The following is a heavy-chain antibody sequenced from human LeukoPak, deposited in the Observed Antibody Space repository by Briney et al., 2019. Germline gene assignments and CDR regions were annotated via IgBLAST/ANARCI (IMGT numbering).Heavy chain of an antibody. CDR3: AGYNYGHFDY. CDR1: GGSISSSSYY. CDR2: IYYSGST. Sequence: SETLSLTCTVSGGSISSSSYYWGWIRQPPGKGLEWIGSIYYSGSTYYNPSLKSRVTMSVDTSKNQFSLKVRSVTAADTAVYYCAGYNYGHFDYWGRGTLVTVSS. D-gene: IGHD5-18*01. J-gene: IGHJ4*02. V-gene: IGHV4-39*07.